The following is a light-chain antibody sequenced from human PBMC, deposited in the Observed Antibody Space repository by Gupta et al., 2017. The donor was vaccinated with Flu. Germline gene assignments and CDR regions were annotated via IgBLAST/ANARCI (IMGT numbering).Light chain of an antibody. CDR1: NNGSKS. CDR2: DDT. J-gene: IGLJ2*01. V-gene: IGLV3-21*02. CDR3: QMWDSSSDHPVV. Sequence: GKNNGSKSVHWYRQRPGQPPVLVIYDDTDRPSGIPARFSGSNSGDTATLTIVRVEAGDEADYYCQMWDSSSDHPVVFGGGTSLAVL.